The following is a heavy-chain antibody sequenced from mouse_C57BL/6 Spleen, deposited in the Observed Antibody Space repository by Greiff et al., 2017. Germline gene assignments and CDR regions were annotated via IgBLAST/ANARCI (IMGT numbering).Heavy chain of an antibody. CDR1: GYSFTSYY. CDR2: IYPGSGNT. V-gene: IGHV1-66*01. J-gene: IGHJ2*01. D-gene: IGHD2-1*01. Sequence: QVQLQQSGPELVKPGASVKISCKASGYSFTSYYIHWVKQRPGQGLEWIGWIYPGSGNTKYNEKFKGKATLTADTSSSTAYMQLSSLTSADSAVYYCARCPVYYGNFDYWGQGTTLPVSS. CDR3: ARCPVYYGNFDY.